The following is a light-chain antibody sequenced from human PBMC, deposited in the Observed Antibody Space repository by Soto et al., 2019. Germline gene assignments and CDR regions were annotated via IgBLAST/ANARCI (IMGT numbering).Light chain of an antibody. CDR3: QQYNSSSRT. V-gene: IGKV1-5*03. CDR1: QSISTS. J-gene: IGKJ1*01. Sequence: DIQMTQSPSTLSASVGDRVTMTCWASQSISTSLAWYQHKPGKAPKLLIYKASTLQSGVPSRFSGSGSGTEFTLTTSSLLPDDFATYYCQQYNSSSRTFGQGTKVEIK. CDR2: KAS.